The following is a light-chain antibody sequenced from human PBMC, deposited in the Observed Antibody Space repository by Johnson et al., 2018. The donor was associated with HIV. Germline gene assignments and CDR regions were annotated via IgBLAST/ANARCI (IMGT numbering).Light chain of an antibody. V-gene: IGLV1-51*01. CDR2: DNN. CDR3: GTWDSSLSTYV. J-gene: IGLJ1*01. Sequence: QSVLTQPPSVSAAPGQKVTISCSGSSSNIGNNYVSWYQQLPGTAPKLLIYDNNKRPSGIPDRFSDSKSGTSATLGITGLQTVDEADYYCGTWDSSLSTYVFGTGTTITVL. CDR1: SSNIGNNY.